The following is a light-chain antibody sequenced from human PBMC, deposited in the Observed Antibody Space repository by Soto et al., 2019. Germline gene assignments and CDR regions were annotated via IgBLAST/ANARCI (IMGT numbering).Light chain of an antibody. V-gene: IGLV2-14*01. J-gene: IGLJ1*01. CDR2: DVI. CDR3: SSYSSSSTYHV. CDR1: RSDVGGYNY. Sequence: QSALTQPASVSGSPGQSITISCTGTRSDVGGYNYVSWYQQYPGKAPKLMIYDVINRPSGVSNRFSGSKSGNTASLTISGLQAEDEADYYCSSYSSSSTYHVFGTGTKLTVL.